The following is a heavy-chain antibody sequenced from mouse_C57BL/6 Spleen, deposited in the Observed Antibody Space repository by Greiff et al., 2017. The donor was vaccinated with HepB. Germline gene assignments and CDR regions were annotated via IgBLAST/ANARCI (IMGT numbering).Heavy chain of an antibody. CDR3: TRRDYYGSSYVVY. V-gene: IGHV1-15*01. Sequence: VQLQQSGAELVRPGASVTLSCKASGYTFTDYEMHWVKQTPVHGLEWIGAIDPETGGTAYNQKFKGKAILTADKSSSTAYMELRSPTSEDSAVYYCTRRDYYGSSYVVYWGQGTLVTVSA. D-gene: IGHD1-1*01. CDR1: GYTFTDYE. CDR2: IDPETGGT. J-gene: IGHJ3*01.